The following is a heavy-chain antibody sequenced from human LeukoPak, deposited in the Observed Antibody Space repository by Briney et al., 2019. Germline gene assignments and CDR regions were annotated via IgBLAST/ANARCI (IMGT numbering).Heavy chain of an antibody. CDR2: ISSSGSTI. J-gene: IGHJ6*04. CDR1: GFTFSSYE. V-gene: IGHV3-48*03. Sequence: GGSLRLSCAPTGFTFSSYEMSWVRKAPGKELEWVSYISSSGSTIYYADSVKGRFTISRDNAKNSLYLQMNSLRAEDTAVYYCAELGITMIGGVWGKGTTVTVSS. CDR3: AELGITMIGGV. D-gene: IGHD3-10*02.